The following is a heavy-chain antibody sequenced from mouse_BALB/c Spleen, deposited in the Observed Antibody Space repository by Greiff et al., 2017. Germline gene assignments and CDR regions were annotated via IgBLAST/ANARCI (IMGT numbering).Heavy chain of an antibody. D-gene: IGHD2-4*01. Sequence: EVKLMESGGGLVKPGGSLKLSCAASGFTFSSYAMSWVRQTPEKRLEWVATISSGGSYTYYHDSVKGRFTITRDNAKNTLYLQMSSLMSEDTAMYYCASHYEYDDDYFDYWGQGTTLTVSS. V-gene: IGHV5-9-3*01. CDR2: ISSGGSYT. J-gene: IGHJ2*01. CDR1: GFTFSSYA. CDR3: ASHYEYDDDYFDY.